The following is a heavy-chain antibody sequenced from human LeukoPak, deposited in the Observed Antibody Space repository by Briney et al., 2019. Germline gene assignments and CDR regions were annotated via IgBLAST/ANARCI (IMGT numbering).Heavy chain of an antibody. V-gene: IGHV4-34*01. CDR1: GGSFSGYY. Sequence: PSETLSLTCAVYGGSFSGYYWSWIRQPPGKGLEWIGEINHSGSTNYNPSLKSRVTISVDTSKNQFSLKPSSVTAADTAVYYCARGRGSGWYWYFDYWGQGTLVTVSS. CDR2: INHSGST. J-gene: IGHJ4*02. CDR3: ARGRGSGWYWYFDY. D-gene: IGHD6-19*01.